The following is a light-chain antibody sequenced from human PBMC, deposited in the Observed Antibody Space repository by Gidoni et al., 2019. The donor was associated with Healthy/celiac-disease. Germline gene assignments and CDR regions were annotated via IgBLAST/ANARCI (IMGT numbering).Light chain of an antibody. V-gene: IGKV3-15*01. J-gene: IGKJ4*01. CDR3: QQYNNWLRT. CDR1: QSVSSN. CDR2: GAS. Sequence: EIVMTQSPATLSVSPGERATLSCRASQSVSSNLAWYQQKPGQAPRLLIYGASTRATGIPARFSGSGSGTEFTLTISSLQSEDFAVYYCQQYNNWLRTFXGXTKVXIK.